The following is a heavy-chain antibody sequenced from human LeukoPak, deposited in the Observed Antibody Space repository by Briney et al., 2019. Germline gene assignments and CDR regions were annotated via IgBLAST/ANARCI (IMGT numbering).Heavy chain of an antibody. V-gene: IGHV4-34*01. CDR3: AREHYGGKGGHWFDP. J-gene: IGHJ5*02. Sequence: SESLSLTCAVYGGSFSGYYWSWIRQPPGKGLEWIGEINHSGSTNYNPSLKSRVTISVDTSKNQFSLKLSSVTAADTAVYYCAREHYGGKGGHWFDPWGQGTLVTVSS. CDR2: INHSGST. CDR1: GGSFSGYY. D-gene: IGHD4-23*01.